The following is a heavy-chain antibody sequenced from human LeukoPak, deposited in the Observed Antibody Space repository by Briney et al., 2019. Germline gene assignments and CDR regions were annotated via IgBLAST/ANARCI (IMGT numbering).Heavy chain of an antibody. CDR2: ISYDGSNK. V-gene: IGHV3-30-3*01. CDR1: GFTFSSYA. CDR3: ARKSFWSGYNWFDP. Sequence: GGSLRLSCAASGFTFSSYAMHWVRQAPGKGLEGVAVISYDGSNKYYADSVKGRFTISRDNSKNTLYLQMNSLRAEDTAVYYCARKSFWSGYNWFDPWGQGTLVTVSS. D-gene: IGHD3-3*01. J-gene: IGHJ5*02.